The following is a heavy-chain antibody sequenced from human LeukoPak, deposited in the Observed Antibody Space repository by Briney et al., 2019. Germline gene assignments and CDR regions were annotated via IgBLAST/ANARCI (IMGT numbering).Heavy chain of an antibody. Sequence: GGSLRLSCVASGFTFETYHMNWVRQAPGKGLEWLSGITSGGGVIYYADSVKGRFTIPRDDATNSVFLQMSGLTVADTAVYYCARKRLADLGDDTSFGGTPFDSWGQGTLVIVSS. CDR2: ITSGGGVI. J-gene: IGHJ4*02. V-gene: IGHV3-48*03. D-gene: IGHD3-16*01. CDR3: ARKRLADLGDDTSFGGTPFDS. CDR1: GFTFETYH.